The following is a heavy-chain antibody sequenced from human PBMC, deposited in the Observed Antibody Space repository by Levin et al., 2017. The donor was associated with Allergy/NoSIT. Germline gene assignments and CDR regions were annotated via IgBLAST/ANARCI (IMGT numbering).Heavy chain of an antibody. CDR2: ISGSGGST. Sequence: GGSLRLSCAASGFTFSSYAMSWVRQAPGKGLEWVSAISGSGGSTYYADSVKGRFTISRDNSKNTLYLQMNSLRAEDTAVYYCAKDPPGYCSGGSCLRRYFDYWGQGTLVTVSS. CDR1: GFTFSSYA. D-gene: IGHD2-15*01. CDR3: AKDPPGYCSGGSCLRRYFDY. V-gene: IGHV3-23*01. J-gene: IGHJ4*02.